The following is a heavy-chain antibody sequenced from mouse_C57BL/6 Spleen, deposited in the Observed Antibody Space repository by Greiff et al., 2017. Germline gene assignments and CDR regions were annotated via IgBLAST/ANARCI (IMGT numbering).Heavy chain of an antibody. D-gene: IGHD1-1*01. CDR3: TTGDYGMDYFDY. V-gene: IGHV14-1*01. J-gene: IGHJ2*01. CDR1: GFNIKDYY. CDR2: IDPEDGDT. Sequence: EVQLQQSGAELVRPGASVKLSCTASGFNIKDYYMHWVKQRPEQGLEWIGRIDPEDGDTEYAPKFQGKATMTADTSSNTAYLQLSSLTSEDTAVYYCTTGDYGMDYFDYWGQGTTLTVSS.